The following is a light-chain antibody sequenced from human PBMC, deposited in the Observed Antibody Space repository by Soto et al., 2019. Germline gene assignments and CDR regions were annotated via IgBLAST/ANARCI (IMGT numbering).Light chain of an antibody. CDR1: QSISSN. CDR2: GAS. V-gene: IGKV3-20*01. CDR3: QQYGSSSWT. Sequence: EIVMTQSPVTLSVSPGERATLSCRASQSISSNLVWYQQKAGQAPRLLIYGASSRATGIPDRFSGSGSGTEFTLTISRLEPEDFAVYYCQQYGSSSWTFGQGTKVDIK. J-gene: IGKJ1*01.